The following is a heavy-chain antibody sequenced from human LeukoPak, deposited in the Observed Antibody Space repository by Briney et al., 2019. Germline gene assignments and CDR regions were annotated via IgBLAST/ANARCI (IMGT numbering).Heavy chain of an antibody. Sequence: SETLSLTCTVSGGSISSSSYYWGWIRQPPGKGLEWIGSIYYSGSTYYNPSLKSRVTISVDTSKNQFSLKLSSVPAADTAVYYCARGGVPAAIGWFDPWGQGTLVTVSS. CDR1: GGSISSSSYY. J-gene: IGHJ5*02. CDR3: ARGGVPAAIGWFDP. CDR2: IYYSGST. D-gene: IGHD2-2*01. V-gene: IGHV4-39*01.